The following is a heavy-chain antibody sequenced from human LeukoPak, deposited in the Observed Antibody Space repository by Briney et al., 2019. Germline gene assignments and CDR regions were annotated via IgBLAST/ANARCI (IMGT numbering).Heavy chain of an antibody. V-gene: IGHV3-64*01. CDR2: ISSDGGST. CDR1: GFRFSNYA. D-gene: IGHD1-26*01. Sequence: GGSLRLSCAASGFRFSNYAMHWVRRAPGKGLEYVSAISSDGGSTSYANSVKGRFIISRDNSKNTLYLQMGSLRAEDMAVYYCARMSVGTTTWFDYWGQGALVTVSS. CDR3: ARMSVGTTTWFDY. J-gene: IGHJ4*02.